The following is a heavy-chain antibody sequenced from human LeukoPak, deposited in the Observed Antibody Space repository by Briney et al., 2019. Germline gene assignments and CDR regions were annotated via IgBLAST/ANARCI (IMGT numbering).Heavy chain of an antibody. Sequence: PGGSLRLSCAASGFSFSTHKMNWVRQAPGKGLEWVAVISYDGTKIYYADSAKGRFTISRDNSKNMVYLQMNSLRAEDTALYYCARDSVKLPGISYLDNWGQGTLVTVSS. V-gene: IGHV3-30-3*01. CDR3: ARDSVKLPGISYLDN. D-gene: IGHD3-3*02. CDR2: ISYDGTKI. J-gene: IGHJ1*01. CDR1: GFSFSTHK.